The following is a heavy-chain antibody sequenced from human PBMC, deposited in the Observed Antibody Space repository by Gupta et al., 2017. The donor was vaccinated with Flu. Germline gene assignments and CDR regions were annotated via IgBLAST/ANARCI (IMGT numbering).Heavy chain of an antibody. V-gene: IGHV3-7*01. CDR1: GSKLRSYW. CDR3: ARNRGLQQFDY. CDR2: IATDGGVK. Sequence: EVQLVESGGGLVQPGGSLRLSCAVSGSKLRSYWMDWVRQAPGKGLEWVANIATDGGVKNYAASVKGRFTNSRDNAEDSLYLQMHSLRADDTALYYCARNRGLQQFDYWGQGALVTVSS. D-gene: IGHD5-24*01. J-gene: IGHJ4*02.